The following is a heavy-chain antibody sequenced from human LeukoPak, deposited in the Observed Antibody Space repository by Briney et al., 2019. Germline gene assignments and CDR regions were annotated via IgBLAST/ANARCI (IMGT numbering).Heavy chain of an antibody. CDR1: GFTFSSYS. J-gene: IGHJ4*02. CDR2: ISSSSSYI. Sequence: PGGSLRLSCAASGFTFSSYSMNWVRQAPGKGLEWVSSISSSSSYIYYADSVKGRFTISRDSAKNSLYLQMNSLRAEDTAAYYCARLLAAAGGFDYWGQGTLVTVSS. CDR3: ARLLAAAGGFDY. D-gene: IGHD6-13*01. V-gene: IGHV3-21*01.